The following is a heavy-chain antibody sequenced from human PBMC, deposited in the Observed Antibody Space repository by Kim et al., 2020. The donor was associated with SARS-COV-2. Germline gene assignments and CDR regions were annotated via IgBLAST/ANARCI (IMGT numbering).Heavy chain of an antibody. Sequence: SETLSLTCTVSGGSISSYYWSWIRQPPGKGLEWIGYIYYSGSTNYNPSLKSRVTISVDTSKNQFSLKLSSVTAADTAVYYCSCSGAFARFDYWGQGTLVTVSS. CDR1: GGSISSYY. D-gene: IGHD2-15*01. V-gene: IGHV4-59*08. CDR2: IYYSGST. J-gene: IGHJ4*02. CDR3: SCSGAFARFDY.